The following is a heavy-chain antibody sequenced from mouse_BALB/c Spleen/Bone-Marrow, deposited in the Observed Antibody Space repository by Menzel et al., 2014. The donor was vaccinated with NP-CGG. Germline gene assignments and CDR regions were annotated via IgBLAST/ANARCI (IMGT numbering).Heavy chain of an antibody. J-gene: IGHJ3*01. CDR2: INPDSSTI. CDR1: GFDFSRYW. D-gene: IGHD1-1*01. Sequence: EVKVEESGGGLVQPGGSLKLSCAASGFDFSRYWMSWVRQAPGKGLEWIGEINPDSSTITYTPSLKDKFVISRDNAKNTLYPQMSKVRSEDTALYYCAGFITSVEGFAYWGQGTLVTVSA. CDR3: AGFITSVEGFAY. V-gene: IGHV4-1*02.